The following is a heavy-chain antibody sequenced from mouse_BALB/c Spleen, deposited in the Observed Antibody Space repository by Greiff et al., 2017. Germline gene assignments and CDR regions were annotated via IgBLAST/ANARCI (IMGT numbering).Heavy chain of an antibody. Sequence: EVQVVESGGGLVKPGGSLKLSCAASGFTFSSYAMSWVRQTPEKRLEWVASISSGGSTYYPDSVKGRFTISRDNARNILYLQMSSLRSEDTAMYYYARALLRPHFDYWGQGTTLTVSS. CDR2: ISSGGST. CDR3: ARALLRPHFDY. CDR1: GFTFSSYA. V-gene: IGHV5-6-5*01. D-gene: IGHD1-2*01. J-gene: IGHJ2*01.